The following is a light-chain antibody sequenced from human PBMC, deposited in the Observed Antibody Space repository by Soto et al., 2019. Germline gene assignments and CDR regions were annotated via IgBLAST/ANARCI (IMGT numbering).Light chain of an antibody. CDR2: KAS. J-gene: IGKJ2*01. CDR3: QQYNTYAFT. CDR1: QTINSW. V-gene: IGKV1-5*03. Sequence: DIQMTQSPSTLSASVGDRVIITCRASQTINSWLAWYQQKPGKAPKLLIYKASNLESGVPSRFSGSGSGTEFNLTISSLQPDDFATYHCQQYNTYAFTFGQGTKLEIK.